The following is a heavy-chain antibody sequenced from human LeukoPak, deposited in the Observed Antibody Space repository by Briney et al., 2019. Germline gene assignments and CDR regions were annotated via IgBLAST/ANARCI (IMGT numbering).Heavy chain of an antibody. CDR2: ISGSGGST. J-gene: IGHJ5*02. CDR1: GFTFSSYA. CDR3: AKDSGYYDILTGYPGGDWFDP. V-gene: IGHV3-23*01. D-gene: IGHD3-9*01. Sequence: PGGSLRLSCAASGFTFSSYAMSWVRQAPGKGLEWFSAISGSGGSTYYADSVKGRFTISRDNSKNTLYLQMNSLRAEDTAVYYCAKDSGYYDILTGYPGGDWFDPWGQGTLVTVSS.